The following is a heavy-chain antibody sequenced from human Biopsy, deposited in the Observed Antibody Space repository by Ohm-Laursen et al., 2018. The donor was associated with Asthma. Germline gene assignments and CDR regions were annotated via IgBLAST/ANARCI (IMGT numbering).Heavy chain of an antibody. Sequence: SLRLSCAASGFSFSNFAIHWVRQAPGKGLEWVGVISKDASTQDYADSVKGRFTISRDNSKNTLHLQMNSLSPEDTAVYYCARDFSRAIMIGGGREYYFDFWGQGTLVTVSS. CDR1: GFSFSNFA. CDR2: ISKDASTQ. CDR3: ARDFSRAIMIGGGREYYFDF. D-gene: IGHD3-16*01. V-gene: IGHV3-30*01. J-gene: IGHJ4*02.